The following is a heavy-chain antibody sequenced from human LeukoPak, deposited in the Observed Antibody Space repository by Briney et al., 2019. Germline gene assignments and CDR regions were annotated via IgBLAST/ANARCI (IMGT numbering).Heavy chain of an antibody. CDR2: ILSDGSNK. CDR3: ARAPYCGGDCIWFRIDY. Sequence: GGSLRLSCAASGFTFSNYGMHWVRQAPGKGLEWVAIILSDGSNKYYADSVKGRFTISRDISKNTLYLQMNSLRPEDTAIYYCARAPYCGGDCIWFRIDYWGRGTLVTVSS. V-gene: IGHV3-30*03. CDR1: GFTFSNYG. J-gene: IGHJ4*02. D-gene: IGHD2-21*02.